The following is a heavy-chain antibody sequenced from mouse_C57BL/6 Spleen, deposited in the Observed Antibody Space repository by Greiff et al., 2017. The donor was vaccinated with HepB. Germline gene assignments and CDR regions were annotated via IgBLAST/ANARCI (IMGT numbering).Heavy chain of an antibody. CDR3: VKSNLGYFGG. CDR1: GFTFNTYA. D-gene: IGHD2-5*01. Sequence: GGGLVQPKGSLKLSCAASGFTFNTYAMHWVRQAPGKGLEWVARIRSKSSNYATYYADAVKDRFTISRDDSQSLLYLQMNNLKTEDTAMDYWVKSNLGYFGGWGTGTTVTVAS. CDR2: IRSKSSNYAT. V-gene: IGHV10-3*01. J-gene: IGHJ1*03.